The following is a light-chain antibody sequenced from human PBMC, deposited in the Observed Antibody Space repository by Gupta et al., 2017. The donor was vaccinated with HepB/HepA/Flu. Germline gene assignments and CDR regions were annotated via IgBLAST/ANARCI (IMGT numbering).Light chain of an antibody. J-gene: IGKJ1*01. CDR3: QQYNDWPPWT. CDR1: QSVNSN. Sequence: ETVMTQSPGTLSVSPGERATLSCRASQSVNSNLAWYQQKPGQAPTLLIYDASTRDTGIPDRFRGGGSGTEFTLTISSRQSEDFAVYYCQQYNDWPPWTFGQGTKVEIK. V-gene: IGKV3-15*01. CDR2: DAS.